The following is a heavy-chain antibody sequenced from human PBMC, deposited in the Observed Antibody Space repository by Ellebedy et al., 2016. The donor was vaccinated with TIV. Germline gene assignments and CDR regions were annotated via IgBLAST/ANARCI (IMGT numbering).Heavy chain of an antibody. CDR1: GFTFSSYA. J-gene: IGHJ4*02. Sequence: GGSLRLXCAASGFTFSSYAMNWVRQAPGKGLEWISYIGSDSSTTHYAESVRGRFTISRDNAKTSLFLQMNSLTDEDTAVYYCARASPGFDYWGQGTLVTVSS. V-gene: IGHV3-48*02. CDR3: ARASPGFDY. CDR2: IGSDSSTT.